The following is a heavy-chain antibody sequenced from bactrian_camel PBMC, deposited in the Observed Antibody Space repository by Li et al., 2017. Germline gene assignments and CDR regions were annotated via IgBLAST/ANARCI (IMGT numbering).Heavy chain of an antibody. J-gene: IGHJ4*01. Sequence: QLVESGGGSMQTGGSQTLACKVSGDMVSSFCLAWYRQAPGKEREVVAAIDSDDTTSYADSVKGRFTISQDNTKNTGALQMTNLRPEDTAVYYCAADRLGYWSDRSPRGQGTQVTVS. CDR1: GDMVSSFC. CDR2: IDSDDTT. D-gene: IGHD1*01. V-gene: IGHV3S53*01.